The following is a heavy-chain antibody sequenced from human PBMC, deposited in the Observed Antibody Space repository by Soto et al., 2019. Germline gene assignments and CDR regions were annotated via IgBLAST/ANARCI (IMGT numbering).Heavy chain of an antibody. J-gene: IGHJ6*02. CDR3: ARDVLGLNYDFWSGYPMDV. CDR1: GGTFSSYA. Sequence: SVKVSCKASGGTFSSYAISWVRQAPGQGLEWMGGIIPIFGTANYAQKFQGRVTITADKSTSTAYMELSSLRSEDTAVYYCARDVLGLNYDFWSGYPMDVWGQGTTVTVSS. D-gene: IGHD3-3*01. V-gene: IGHV1-69*06. CDR2: IIPIFGTA.